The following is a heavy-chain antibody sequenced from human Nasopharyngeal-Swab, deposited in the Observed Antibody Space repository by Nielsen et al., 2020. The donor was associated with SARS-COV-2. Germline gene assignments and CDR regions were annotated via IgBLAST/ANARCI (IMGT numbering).Heavy chain of an antibody. D-gene: IGHD6-19*01. J-gene: IGHJ4*02. Sequence: SGPTLVQLPQPLTLTCTFSGFSLSTSGMCVSWIRQPPGKALEWLARIDWDDDKYYSTSLKTRLTISKDTSKNQVVLTMTNMDPVDTATYYCARSYSSGWYGGYFDYWGQGTLVTVSS. CDR1: GFSLSTSGMC. CDR3: ARSYSSGWYGGYFDY. CDR2: IDWDDDK. V-gene: IGHV2-70*11.